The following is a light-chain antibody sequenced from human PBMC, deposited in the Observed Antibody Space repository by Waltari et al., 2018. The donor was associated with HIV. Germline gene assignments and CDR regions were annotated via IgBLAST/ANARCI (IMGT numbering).Light chain of an antibody. CDR1: ALPKKY. V-gene: IGLV3-10*01. CDR2: EDI. Sequence: SYELTQPPSVSVSPGQTARITCSGDALPKKYAYWYQQKSGQAPVLVIYEDIKRPPGIPERFSGSSSGTMATLTISGAQVEDEADYYCYSTDRSSTHNVFGGGTNLTVL. CDR3: YSTDRSSTHNV. J-gene: IGLJ3*02.